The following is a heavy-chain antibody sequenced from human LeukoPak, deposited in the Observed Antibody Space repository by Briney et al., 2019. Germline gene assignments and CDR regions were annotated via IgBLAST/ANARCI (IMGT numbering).Heavy chain of an antibody. CDR2: ISSSSSYI. D-gene: IGHD6-13*01. CDR3: ARDPKAAAGTGNY. CDR1: GFTFSSYG. Sequence: GGSLRLSCAASGFTFSSYGMNWVRQAPGKGLEWVSSISSSSSYIYYADSVKGRFTISRDNAKNSLYLQMNSLRAEDTAVYYCARDPKAAAGTGNYWGQGTLVTVSS. J-gene: IGHJ4*02. V-gene: IGHV3-21*01.